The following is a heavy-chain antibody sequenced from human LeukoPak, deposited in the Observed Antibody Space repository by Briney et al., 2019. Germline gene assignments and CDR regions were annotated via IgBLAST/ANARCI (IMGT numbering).Heavy chain of an antibody. D-gene: IGHD4-4*01. CDR1: GGTFSSYA. CDR2: IIPILGIA. J-gene: IGHJ4*02. Sequence: SVKVSCKASGGTFSSYAISWVRQAPGQGLEWMGRIIPILGIANYAQKFQGRVTITADKSTSTAYMELSSLRSEDTAVYYCAREINDYSNYGDYWGQGTLVTVSS. V-gene: IGHV1-69*04. CDR3: AREINDYSNYGDY.